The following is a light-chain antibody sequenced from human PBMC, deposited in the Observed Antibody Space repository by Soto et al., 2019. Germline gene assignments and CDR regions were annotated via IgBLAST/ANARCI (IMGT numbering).Light chain of an antibody. CDR3: LHYNSYSEA. J-gene: IGKJ1*01. CDR1: QSISSW. V-gene: IGKV1-5*01. CDR2: DAS. Sequence: DIQMTQSPSTLSASVVDRFTITCRASQSISSWLAWYQQKPGKAPKLLIYDASSLESGVPSRFSGSGSGTEFTLTISSLQPEDFATYYCLHYNSYSEACGQGNKGDIK.